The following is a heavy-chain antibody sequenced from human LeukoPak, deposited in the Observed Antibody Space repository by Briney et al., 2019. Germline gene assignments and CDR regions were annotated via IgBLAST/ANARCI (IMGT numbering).Heavy chain of an antibody. CDR3: ARLGVTQDAFDI. Sequence: SETLSLTCTVSGGSISDYYWGWIRQSPGKGLEWIGYIYYSGTTNYNPSLKSRVTISVDTSKNQFSLKLSSVTAADTAVFYCARLGVTQDAFDIWGQGTMVTVSS. V-gene: IGHV4-59*12. J-gene: IGHJ3*02. CDR2: IYYSGTT. D-gene: IGHD3-10*01. CDR1: GGSISDYY.